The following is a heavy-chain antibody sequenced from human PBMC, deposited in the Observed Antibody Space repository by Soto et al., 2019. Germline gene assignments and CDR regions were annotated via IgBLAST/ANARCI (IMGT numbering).Heavy chain of an antibody. Sequence: DVQLLESGGGLVQPGGSLTLSCAASRFTLSDYAMNWVRQAPGKGLEWVSAIGGVGGDTYYADSVKGRFTIARDNSKNTLYLEMNSLRDEDTAVYYCAKDAVAYNGKWDWFDSWGQGTLVTVSS. CDR1: RFTLSDYA. CDR2: IGGVGGDT. CDR3: AKDAVAYNGKWDWFDS. J-gene: IGHJ5*01. D-gene: IGHD6-19*01. V-gene: IGHV3-23*01.